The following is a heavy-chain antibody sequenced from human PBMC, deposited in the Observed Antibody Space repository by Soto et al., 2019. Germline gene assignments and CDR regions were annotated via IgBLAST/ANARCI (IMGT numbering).Heavy chain of an antibody. D-gene: IGHD3-22*01. CDR2: IYSDGKT. J-gene: IGHJ4*02. CDR3: GRDGGGGYYDSSGYMGV. Sequence: EVQLVETGGGLIQPGGSLRLSCAASGITVSTNYMSWVRQAPGKGLEWVSVIYSDGKTFYADSVKGRFTISRDNSQNTVAREMNSRRADDTAVDFCGRDGGGGYYDSSGYMGVWGQGTLVTVSS. V-gene: IGHV3-53*02. CDR1: GITVSTNY.